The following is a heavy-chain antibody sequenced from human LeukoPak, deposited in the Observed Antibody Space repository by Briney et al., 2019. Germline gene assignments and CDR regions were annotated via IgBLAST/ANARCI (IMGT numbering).Heavy chain of an antibody. J-gene: IGHJ5*02. CDR3: ARGAVRYCSGGSCFGRPFDP. CDR1: GGSFSGYY. CDR2: INHSGST. D-gene: IGHD2-15*01. Sequence: ASETLSLTCAVYGGSFSGYYWSWIRQPPGKGLEWIGEINHSGSTNYNPSLKSRVTISVDTSKNQFSLKLSSVTAADTAVYYCARGAVRYCSGGSCFGRPFDPWGQGTLVTVSS. V-gene: IGHV4-34*01.